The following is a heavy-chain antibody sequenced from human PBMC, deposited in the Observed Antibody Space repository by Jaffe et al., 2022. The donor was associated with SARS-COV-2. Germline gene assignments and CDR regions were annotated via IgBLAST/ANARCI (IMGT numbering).Heavy chain of an antibody. D-gene: IGHD3-22*01. CDR3: ARPPYDSSGYDAFDI. CDR1: GGSISSSSYY. J-gene: IGHJ3*02. CDR2: IYYSGST. Sequence: QLQLQESGPGLVKPSETLSLTCTVSGGSISSSSYYWGWIRQPPGKGLEWIGSIYYSGSTYYNPSLKSRVTISVDTSKNQFSLKLSSVTAADTAVYYCARPPYDSSGYDAFDIWGQGTMVTVSS. V-gene: IGHV4-39*01.